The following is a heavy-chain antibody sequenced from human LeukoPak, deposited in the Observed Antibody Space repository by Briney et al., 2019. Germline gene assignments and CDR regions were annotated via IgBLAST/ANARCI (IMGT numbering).Heavy chain of an antibody. Sequence: SETLSLTCAVSGGAFSNYFWTWIRQPPGKGLEWIAEINDSGSTNSNSSLRSRVAISLDTSRNQFSLRLTSVTAADTAVYYCARGQYCSTTTCYSARRYFDFWGQGTLVTVSS. V-gene: IGHV4-34*01. CDR3: ARGQYCSTTTCYSARRYFDF. D-gene: IGHD2-2*01. CDR1: GGAFSNYF. CDR2: INDSGST. J-gene: IGHJ4*02.